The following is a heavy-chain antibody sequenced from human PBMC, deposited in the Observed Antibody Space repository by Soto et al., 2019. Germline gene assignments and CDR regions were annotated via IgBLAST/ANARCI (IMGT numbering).Heavy chain of an antibody. J-gene: IGHJ4*02. Sequence: QVQLVESGGGVVQPGRSLRLSCAASGFTFSTYGMHWVRQAPGKGLEWVAVIWHDGSKKYYADSVKGRSTISRDDSKRTLYLQLNSLRVEDTAVYYCARDLGVVAAWLDYWGQGTLVAVSS. V-gene: IGHV3-33*01. D-gene: IGHD2-15*01. CDR3: ARDLGVVAAWLDY. CDR1: GFTFSTYG. CDR2: IWHDGSKK.